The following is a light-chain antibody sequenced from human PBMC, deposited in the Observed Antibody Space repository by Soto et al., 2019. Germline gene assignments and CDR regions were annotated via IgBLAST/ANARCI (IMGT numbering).Light chain of an antibody. J-gene: IGKJ1*01. V-gene: IGKV3-20*01. CDR1: QSVSTSY. Sequence: EIVLTQSPGTLSLSPGERATLSCRASQSVSTSYLAWYQQKPGQAPRLLIYGASNRATGIPDKFGGSGSGTDFTLTISRLEPEDCAVDYCQQSGEASGWTVGQGTKVDIK. CDR2: GAS. CDR3: QQSGEASGWT.